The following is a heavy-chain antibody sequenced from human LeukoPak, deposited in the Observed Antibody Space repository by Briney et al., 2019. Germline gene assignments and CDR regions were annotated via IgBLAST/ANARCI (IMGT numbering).Heavy chain of an antibody. CDR2: FYTSGST. D-gene: IGHD3-10*01. J-gene: IGHJ6*02. V-gene: IGHV4-4*07. Sequence: PSETLSLTCTVSGGSISSYYWSWIRQPAGKGLEWIGRFYTSGSTNYNPSLKSRVTMSVDTSKNQFSLKLSSVTAADTAVYYCARLWFAIGTNGMDVWGQGTTVTVSS. CDR3: ARLWFAIGTNGMDV. CDR1: GGSISSYY.